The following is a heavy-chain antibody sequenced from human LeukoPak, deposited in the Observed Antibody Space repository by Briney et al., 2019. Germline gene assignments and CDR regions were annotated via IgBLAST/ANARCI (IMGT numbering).Heavy chain of an antibody. CDR2: ISGNGANT. CDR3: AKGGVVNWFDP. Sequence: GGSLRLSYAAASGFTFSPYSMTWVRQGPGKGLEWVSTISGNGANTYYGDSVKGRFTISRDNSKNTLYLQMNSLRVDDTAVYYCAKGGVVNWFDPWGQGTLVTVSS. J-gene: IGHJ5*02. V-gene: IGHV3-23*01. D-gene: IGHD3-22*01. CDR1: GFTFSPYS.